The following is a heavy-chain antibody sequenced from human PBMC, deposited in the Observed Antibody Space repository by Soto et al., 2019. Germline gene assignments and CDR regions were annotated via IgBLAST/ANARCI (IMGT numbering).Heavy chain of an antibody. CDR2: IYGGGTT. CDR1: GFTVNNNY. V-gene: IGHV3-66*01. D-gene: IGHD1-7*01. J-gene: IGHJ4*02. Sequence: EVQLVESGGGLVQPGGSLRLSCAASGFTVNNNYMGWVRQAPGQGLEWVSIIYGGGTTNYADSVKGRFTISRDNSKNTLYLHMNSLRAEDTAVYYCARKTTSSSQGYWGQGTLVTVSS. CDR3: ARKTTSSSQGY.